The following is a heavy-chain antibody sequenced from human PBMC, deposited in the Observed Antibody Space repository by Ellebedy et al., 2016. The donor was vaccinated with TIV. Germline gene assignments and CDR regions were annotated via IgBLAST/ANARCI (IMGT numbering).Heavy chain of an antibody. D-gene: IGHD3-22*01. V-gene: IGHV3-74*01. Sequence: GESLKISXAASGFTFSSYWMNWVRQAPGKGLVWVSRINSDESTRDYADSVTGRFTISRDNAKNTLYLQMNSLRAEDTAVYYCARMGYFDTSGYYGYFPQWGQGTLVTVSS. CDR1: GFTFSSYW. CDR2: INSDESTR. CDR3: ARMGYFDTSGYYGYFPQ. J-gene: IGHJ1*01.